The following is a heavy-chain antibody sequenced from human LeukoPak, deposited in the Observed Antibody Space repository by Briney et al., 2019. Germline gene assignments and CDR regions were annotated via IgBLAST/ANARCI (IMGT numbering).Heavy chain of an antibody. CDR1: GSIFTSYW. CDR2: IDTSDSYT. CDR3: ASTKARVYGMDV. D-gene: IGHD1-1*01. Sequence: GAFLLISCKGSGSIFTSYWISWGRQLPGKGLEWMGRIDTSDSYTNYSPSFQGHVTISADKSISTAYLQWSSLKASDTAMYYCASTKARVYGMDVWGQGTTVTVSS. J-gene: IGHJ6*02. V-gene: IGHV5-10-1*01.